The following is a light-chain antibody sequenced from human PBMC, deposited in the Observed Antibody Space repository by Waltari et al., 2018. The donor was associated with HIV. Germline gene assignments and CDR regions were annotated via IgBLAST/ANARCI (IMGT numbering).Light chain of an antibody. V-gene: IGLV3-19*01. J-gene: IGLJ2*01. CDR3: NSRDSSGNPYVV. CDR1: SLRSYY. Sequence: SSELTQDPAVSVALGQTVRITCQGDSLRSYYASWYQQKPGQAPVLVIYGKNNRPSGIPDRFSGSSSGNTAYLTITGAQAEDEADYYCNSRDSSGNPYVVFGGGTKLTVL. CDR2: GKN.